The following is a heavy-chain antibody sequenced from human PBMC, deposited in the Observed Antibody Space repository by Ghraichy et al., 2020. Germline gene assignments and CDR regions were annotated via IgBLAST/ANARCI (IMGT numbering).Heavy chain of an antibody. CDR2: ISGSGDTT. CDR3: AKETGSRGNGVAFDI. D-gene: IGHD2-8*01. V-gene: IGHV3-23*01. J-gene: IGHJ3*02. CDR1: GFTFSSYA. Sequence: GGSLRLSCAASGFTFSSYAMSWVRQAPGKGLEWVSAISGSGDTTYSADSLKGRFTISRGNSDNTLYLQMSSLRAEDTAVYYCAKETGSRGNGVAFDIWGQGTMVTVSS.